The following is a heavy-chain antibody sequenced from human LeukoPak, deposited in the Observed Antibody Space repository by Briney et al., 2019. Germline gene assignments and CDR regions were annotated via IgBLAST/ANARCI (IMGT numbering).Heavy chain of an antibody. V-gene: IGHV4-59*02. CDR3: AIMGSAYGNAFDV. D-gene: IGHD3-3*01. CDR2: YYYGGST. J-gene: IGHJ3*01. Sequence: SETLSLTCTVSGGSVNSHFCSWVRHSPGKELEWIGYYYYGGSTLYNPSLSSRVTISVDASKNHFSLRLNSVTAADTGVYYCAIMGSAYGNAFDVWGQGTMVTVSP. CDR1: GGSVNSHF.